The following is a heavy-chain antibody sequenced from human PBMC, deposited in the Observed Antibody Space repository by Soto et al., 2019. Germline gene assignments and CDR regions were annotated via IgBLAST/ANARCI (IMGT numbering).Heavy chain of an antibody. J-gene: IGHJ6*02. Sequence: GEALKISCKGSGYSFTSYWISWVRQMPGKGLEWMGRIDPSDSYTNYSPSFQGHVTISADKSISTAYLQWSSLKASDTAIYYCARLGSCSGGCCYSPSHYYYDMDVSGQGTTVTVSS. CDR2: IDPSDSYT. V-gene: IGHV5-10-1*01. CDR3: ARLGSCSGGCCYSPSHYYYDMDV. D-gene: IGHD2-15*01. CDR1: GYSFTSYW.